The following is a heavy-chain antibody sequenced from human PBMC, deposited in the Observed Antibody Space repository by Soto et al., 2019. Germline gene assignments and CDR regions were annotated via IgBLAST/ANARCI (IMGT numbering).Heavy chain of an antibody. Sequence: SETLSLTCTVSGGSISSGDYFWSWIRQPPGKGLEWIGYIYYSGSTYYNPSLKSRVTISVDTSKNQFSLKLSSVTAADTAVYYCARFRNAYFYDSSGYPPDGVGYWGQGTLVTVSS. CDR1: GGSISSGDYF. D-gene: IGHD3-22*01. CDR2: IYYSGST. CDR3: ARFRNAYFYDSSGYPPDGVGY. J-gene: IGHJ4*02. V-gene: IGHV4-30-4*01.